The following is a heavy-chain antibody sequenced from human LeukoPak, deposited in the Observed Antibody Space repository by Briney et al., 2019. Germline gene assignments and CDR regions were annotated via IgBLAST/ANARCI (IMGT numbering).Heavy chain of an antibody. D-gene: IGHD1-26*01. CDR2: INPSGGST. CDR3: ARRQTGISGSYSNWFDP. J-gene: IGHJ5*02. Sequence: GASVKVSCKASGYTFTGYYMHWVRQAPGQGLEWMGVINPSGGSTMYAQNFQGRVTMTRDTSTSTVYMELTSLRSEDTAVYYCARRQTGISGSYSNWFDPWGQGTLVTVSS. CDR1: GYTFTGYY. V-gene: IGHV1-46*01.